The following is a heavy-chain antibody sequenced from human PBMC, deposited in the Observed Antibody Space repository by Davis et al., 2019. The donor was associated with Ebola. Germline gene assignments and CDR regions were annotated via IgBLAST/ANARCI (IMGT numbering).Heavy chain of an antibody. Sequence: ASVKVSCKASGYTFTSYAMHWVRQAPGQRLEWMGWINAGNGNTKYSQEFQGRVTITRDTSASTAYMELSSLRAEDTAVYYCARWPGTGYFDYWGQGTLVTVSS. D-gene: IGHD1-1*01. CDR3: ARWPGTGYFDY. CDR1: GYTFTSYA. CDR2: INAGNGNT. J-gene: IGHJ4*02. V-gene: IGHV1-3*01.